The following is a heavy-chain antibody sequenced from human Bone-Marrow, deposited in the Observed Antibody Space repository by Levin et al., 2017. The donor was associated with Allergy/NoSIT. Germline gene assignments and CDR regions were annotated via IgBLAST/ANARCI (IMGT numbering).Heavy chain of an antibody. CDR3: SRQLDY. V-gene: IGHV3-7*04. J-gene: IGHJ4*02. CDR1: GFTFGSYW. CDR2: INQDGSEK. Sequence: PGGPLRLSCAASGFTFGSYWMDWVRQIPGKGLEWVANINQDGSEKYYVDSVKGRFTISRDNAKNSMYLQMSSLRAEDTAVYYCSRQLDYWGQGILVTVSS.